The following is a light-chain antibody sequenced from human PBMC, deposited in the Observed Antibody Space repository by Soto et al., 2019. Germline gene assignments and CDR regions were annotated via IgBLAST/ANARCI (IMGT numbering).Light chain of an antibody. Sequence: EIVLTQSPGTMSVSPGERATLSCRASQAITASYLAWYHQRPGQAPRRLIYGISIRAPGIPDRFSGSGSGSDFTLTIDSLESEDVGVFFCHQYGSKPYTFGQGTSLQI. CDR2: GIS. V-gene: IGKV3-20*01. CDR1: QAITASY. CDR3: HQYGSKPYT. J-gene: IGKJ2*01.